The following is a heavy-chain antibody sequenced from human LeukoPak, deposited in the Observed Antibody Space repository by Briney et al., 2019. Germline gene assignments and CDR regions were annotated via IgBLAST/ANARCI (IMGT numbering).Heavy chain of an antibody. V-gene: IGHV3-7*01. CDR1: GFTFSSYW. J-gene: IGHJ4*02. D-gene: IGHD5-18*01. CDR2: IKKDGSEK. Sequence: GGSLRLSCAASGFTFSSYWMHWVRQAPGKGLEWVANIKKDGSEKYYVDAVKGRFTISRDNAKTSLYLQMNSLRAEDTAVYYCARDLSGIAGYTYGRGIDYWGQGTLVTVSS. CDR3: ARDLSGIAGYTYGRGIDY.